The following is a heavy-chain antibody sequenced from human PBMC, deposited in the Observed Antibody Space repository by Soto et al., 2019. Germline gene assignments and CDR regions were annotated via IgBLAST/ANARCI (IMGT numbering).Heavy chain of an antibody. CDR2: ISSSSSYI. J-gene: IGHJ5*02. CDR3: ASGYYDFWYWFDP. CDR1: GFTFSSYS. D-gene: IGHD3-3*01. Sequence: GGSLRLSCAASGFTFSSYSMDWVRQAPGKGLEWVSSISSSSSYIYYADSVKGRFTISRDNAKNSLYLQMNSLRAEDTAVYYCASGYYDFWYWFDPWGQGTLVTVSS. V-gene: IGHV3-21*01.